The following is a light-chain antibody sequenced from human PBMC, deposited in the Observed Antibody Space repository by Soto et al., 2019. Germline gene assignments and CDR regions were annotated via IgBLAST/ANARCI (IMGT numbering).Light chain of an antibody. V-gene: IGKV3-15*01. Sequence: EIVMTQSPATMSVSPGERATLSCRASQSMGSNVAWYQQKPGQAPRLLIYGASTRAAGIPARFSGSGSGTEFTLTISSLQSEDFAVYYCQQYNNWPGTFGQGTKVDIK. CDR2: GAS. CDR3: QQYNNWPGT. CDR1: QSMGSN. J-gene: IGKJ1*01.